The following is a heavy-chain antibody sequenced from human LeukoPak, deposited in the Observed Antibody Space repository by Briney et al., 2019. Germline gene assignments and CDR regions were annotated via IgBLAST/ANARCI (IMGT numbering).Heavy chain of an antibody. J-gene: IGHJ4*02. D-gene: IGHD3-22*01. CDR2: TSGSGSAT. CDR3: AKVTYYDSSGYYYPFDY. CDR1: GFTFRSYA. V-gene: IGHV3-23*01. Sequence: GGSLRLSCAASGFTFRSYAMNWVRQAPGKGLEWVSATSGSGSATYYADSVKGRFTISRDNSKNTLYLQMNSLRAEDTAVYYCAKVTYYDSSGYYYPFDYWGQGTLVTVSS.